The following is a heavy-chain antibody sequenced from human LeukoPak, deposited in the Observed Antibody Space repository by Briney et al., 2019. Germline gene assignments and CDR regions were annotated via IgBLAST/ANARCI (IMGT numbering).Heavy chain of an antibody. CDR3: ARGFCTSSSCYNDY. D-gene: IGHD2-2*02. Sequence: GGSLRLSCATSGFTFSGYAFHWVRQAPGKGLEWVATMSFDVNNKYYADSVRGRFTIPRDNSKNTLYLQMNSLRAEDTAVYSCARGFCTSSSCYNDYWGQGTLVTVSS. J-gene: IGHJ4*02. CDR1: GFTFSGYA. CDR2: MSFDVNNK. V-gene: IGHV3-30*04.